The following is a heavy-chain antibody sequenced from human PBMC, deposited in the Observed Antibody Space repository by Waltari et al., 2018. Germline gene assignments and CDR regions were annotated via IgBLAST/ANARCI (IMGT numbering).Heavy chain of an antibody. Sequence: QVQLQESGPGLVKPSATLSLTCPVSGGSISSYYWSWIRQAPGKGLAWSGHIYYSGSTNYNPSRKSRVTISVDTSKNQFSLKLSSVTAADTAVYYCARDYIWGQGTLVTVSS. D-gene: IGHD4-4*01. CDR1: GGSISSYY. J-gene: IGHJ4*02. V-gene: IGHV4-59*01. CDR2: IYYSGST. CDR3: ARDYI.